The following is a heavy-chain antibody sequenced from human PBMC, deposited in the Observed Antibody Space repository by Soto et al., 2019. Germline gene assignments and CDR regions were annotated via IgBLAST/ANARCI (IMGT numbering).Heavy chain of an antibody. J-gene: IGHJ4*02. D-gene: IGHD1-26*01. V-gene: IGHV3-23*01. CDR2: ISGSGDST. Sequence: EVQLLESGGGLVQPGGSLRLSCAASGFTFSSYAMRWVRQAPGKGLEWVSAISGSGDSTDYADSVKCRFTISRDNSKNTLYLQMNSLRAEDTAVYYCARRGSGSDYDYWGQGTLVTVSS. CDR3: ARRGSGSDYDY. CDR1: GFTFSSYA.